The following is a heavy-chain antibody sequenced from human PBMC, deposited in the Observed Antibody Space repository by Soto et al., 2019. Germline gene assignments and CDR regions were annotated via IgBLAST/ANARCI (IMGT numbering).Heavy chain of an antibody. J-gene: IGHJ4*02. CDR3: ARAAQRYYYDSSGSDY. V-gene: IGHV1-69*06. CDR2: IIPIFGTA. D-gene: IGHD3-22*01. Sequence: SVKVSCKASGGTFSSYAISWVRQAPGQGLEWMGGIIPIFGTANYAQKFQGRVTITADKSTSTAYMELSSLRSEDTAVYYCARAAQRYYYDSSGSDYWGQGALVTVSS. CDR1: GGTFSSYA.